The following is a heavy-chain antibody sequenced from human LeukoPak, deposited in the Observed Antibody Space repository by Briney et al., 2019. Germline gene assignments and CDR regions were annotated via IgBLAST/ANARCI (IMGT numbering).Heavy chain of an antibody. CDR1: GFSLSADGVG. V-gene: IGHV2-5*01. CDR2: IYWNDDQ. J-gene: IGHJ4*02. CDR3: AHIPDYYDVSTRYYRTVGYYFDF. D-gene: IGHD3-9*01. Sequence: ESGPTLVKPTQTLTLTCTVSGFSLSADGVGVGWIRQPPGKALEWIALIYWNDDQRYRASLKSRLTITRDTSKNQVVLTMTNMDPVDTGTYFCAHIPDYYDVSTRYYRTVGYYFDFWGQGTLVTVSS.